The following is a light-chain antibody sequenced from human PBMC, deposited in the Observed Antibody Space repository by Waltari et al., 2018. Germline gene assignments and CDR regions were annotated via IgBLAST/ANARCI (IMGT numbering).Light chain of an antibody. CDR3: QQYYGTPLWT. CDR2: WAS. J-gene: IGKJ1*01. V-gene: IGKV4-1*01. CDR1: QSVLYSSNNKNY. Sequence: IVMTQSPNSLAVSLGERATIHCKSSQSVLYSSNNKNYLAWYQQKPGQPPKLLIYWASTRESGVPDRFSGRGSGTDFTLTISSLQAEDVAVYYCQQYYGTPLWTFGQGTKVEIK.